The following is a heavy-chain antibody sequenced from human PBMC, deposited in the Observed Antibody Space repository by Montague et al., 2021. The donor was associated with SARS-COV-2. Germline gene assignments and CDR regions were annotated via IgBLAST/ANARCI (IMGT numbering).Heavy chain of an antibody. CDR2: IYWDDDK. CDR3: ARTHYDILTGSRNWFEP. CDR1: GFSLSTSGMC. D-gene: IGHD3-9*01. V-gene: IGHV2-70*11. Sequence: PALVKPTQTLTLTCTFSGFSLSTSGMCVSWIRQPPGEALEWLARIYWDDDKYYSTSLKTRLTISKDTSKNQVVLTMTNMDPVDTATYYCARTHYDILTGSRNWFEPWGQENLVTDSS. J-gene: IGHJ5*02.